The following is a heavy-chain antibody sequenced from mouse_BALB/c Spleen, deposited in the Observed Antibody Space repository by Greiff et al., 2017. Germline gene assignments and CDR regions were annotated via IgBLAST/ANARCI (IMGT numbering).Heavy chain of an antibody. CDR2: IDPANGNT. V-gene: IGHV14-3*02. Sequence: DVKLVESGAELVKPGASVKLSCTASGFNIKDTYMHWVKQRPEQGLEWIGRIDPANGNTKYDPKFQGKATITADTSSNTAYLQLSSLTSEDTAVYYCARFSTTVPFAYWGQGTLVTVSA. D-gene: IGHD1-2*01. J-gene: IGHJ3*01. CDR3: ARFSTTVPFAY. CDR1: GFNIKDTY.